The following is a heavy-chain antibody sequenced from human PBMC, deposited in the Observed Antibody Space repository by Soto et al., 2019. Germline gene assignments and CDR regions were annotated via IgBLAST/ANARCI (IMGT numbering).Heavy chain of an antibody. D-gene: IGHD6-13*01. J-gene: IGHJ6*02. CDR3: ARGRRAAAYGMDV. Sequence: SETLSLTCAVSGGSISSGGYSWSWIRQPPGKGLEWIGYIYHSGSTYYNPSLKSRVTISVDRSKNQFSLKLSSVTAADTAVYYCARGRRAAAYGMDVWGQGTTVT. V-gene: IGHV4-30-2*01. CDR2: IYHSGST. CDR1: GGSISSGGYS.